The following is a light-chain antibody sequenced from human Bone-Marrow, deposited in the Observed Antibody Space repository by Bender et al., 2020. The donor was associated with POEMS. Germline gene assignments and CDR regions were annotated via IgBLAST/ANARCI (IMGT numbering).Light chain of an antibody. CDR2: EVT. V-gene: IGLV2-8*01. Sequence: QSALTQPPSASGSPGQSVTISCTGTSSDVGGYNYVSWYQQHPGKAPKRMIYEVTKRPSGVPDRFSGSKSGNTASLTVSGLQAEDEADYYCCSYAGTSTLIFGGGTKLTVL. J-gene: IGLJ2*01. CDR3: CSYAGTSTLI. CDR1: SSDVGGYNY.